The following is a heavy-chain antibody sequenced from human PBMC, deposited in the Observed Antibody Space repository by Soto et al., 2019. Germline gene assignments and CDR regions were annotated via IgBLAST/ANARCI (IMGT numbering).Heavy chain of an antibody. D-gene: IGHD6-19*01. J-gene: IGHJ6*02. CDR1: GYAFTGRY. V-gene: IGHV1-2*04. Sequence: QVHLVQSGAEVKRPGASVKVSCKASGYAFTGRYLHWVRQAPGQGLEWMGAIDPKSGATNYAQKFQEWVTMTRDTYSSAADMELSRLKFDDTAVYYCARVTVAGKMSIYGLDIWGQGTTVTVSS. CDR3: ARVTVAGKMSIYGLDI. CDR2: IDPKSGAT.